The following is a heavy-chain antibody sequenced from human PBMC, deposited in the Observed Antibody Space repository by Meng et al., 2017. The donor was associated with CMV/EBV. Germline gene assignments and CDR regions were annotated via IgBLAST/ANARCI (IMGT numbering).Heavy chain of an antibody. Sequence: ASVQVSCKASGYTFTSYDINWVRQATGQGLAWMVWMNPNSGKTGYAQKFQGRVTITRNTSISTAHMEQSSLRSEDTAVYYCARGFRDAGGTYYYYGMDVWGQGTTVTVSS. CDR1: GYTFTSYD. CDR2: MNPNSGKT. D-gene: IGHD5-24*01. CDR3: ARGFRDAGGTYYYYGMDV. J-gene: IGHJ6*02. V-gene: IGHV1-8*03.